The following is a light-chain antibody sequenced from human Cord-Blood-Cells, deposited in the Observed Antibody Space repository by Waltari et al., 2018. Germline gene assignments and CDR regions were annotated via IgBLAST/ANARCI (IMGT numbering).Light chain of an antibody. CDR2: AAS. CDR3: QQLNSYPRFT. Sequence: DIQLTQSPSFLSASEGDRVTITCRASQGISSYLAWYQQKPGKAPKLLIYAASTLQSGVPSRFSGSGSGTEFTLTISSLQPEDFATYYCQQLNSYPRFTFGPGTKVDIK. J-gene: IGKJ3*01. CDR1: QGISSY. V-gene: IGKV1-9*01.